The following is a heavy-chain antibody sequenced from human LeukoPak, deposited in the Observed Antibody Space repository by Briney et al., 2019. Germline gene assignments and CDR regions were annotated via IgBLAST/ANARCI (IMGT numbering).Heavy chain of an antibody. CDR3: AREGATEALADY. V-gene: IGHV4-4*07. CDR1: GGSISSYY. Sequence: RASETLSLTCTVSGGSISSYYWSWIRQPAGKGLEWIGRIYASGSTNYNPSLKSRVTMSVDTSNNHFSLNLSSVTAADTAVYYCAREGATEALADYWGQGTLVTVSS. CDR2: IYASGST. J-gene: IGHJ4*02. D-gene: IGHD1-26*01.